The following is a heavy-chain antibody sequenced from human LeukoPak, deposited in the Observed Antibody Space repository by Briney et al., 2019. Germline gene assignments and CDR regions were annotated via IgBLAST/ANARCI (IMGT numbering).Heavy chain of an antibody. D-gene: IGHD3-16*01. CDR3: ARHPYGASFWLDY. J-gene: IGHJ4*02. CDR1: GGSISSYY. CDR2: IYTSGST. V-gene: IGHV4-4*09. Sequence: SETLSLTCTVSGGSISSYYWSWIRQPPGKGLEWIGYIYTSGSTNYNPSLKSRATISVDTSKNQFSLKLSSVTAADTAVYYCARHPYGASFWLDYWGQGTLVTVSS.